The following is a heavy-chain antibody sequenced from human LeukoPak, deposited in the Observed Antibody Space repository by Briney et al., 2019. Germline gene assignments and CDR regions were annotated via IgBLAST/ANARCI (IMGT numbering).Heavy chain of an antibody. CDR2: IYPGDSDT. D-gene: IGHD3-9*01. CDR1: GYSFTSYW. CDR3: PRPAYDILTGYSPGYFDY. Sequence: GESLRISCKGSGYSFTSYWIGWVRQMPGKGLECMGIIYPGDSDTRYSPSFQGQVTISADKSISTAYLQWSSLKASDTVLYFNPRPAYDILTGYSPGYFDYWGQGTLVTVSS. V-gene: IGHV5-51*01. J-gene: IGHJ4*02.